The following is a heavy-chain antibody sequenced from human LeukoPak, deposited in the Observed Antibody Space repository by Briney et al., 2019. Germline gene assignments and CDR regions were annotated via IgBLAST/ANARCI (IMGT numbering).Heavy chain of an antibody. J-gene: IGHJ6*03. D-gene: IGHD2-21*02. Sequence: PGGSLRLSCAASGFTFSDYYMSWIRQAPGKGLEWVSYISSSGSTIYYADSVKGRFTISRDNAKNSLYLQMNSLRAEDTAVYYCARDQGEYCGGDCYSPYYYYMDVWGKGTTVTVSS. V-gene: IGHV3-11*01. CDR1: GFTFSDYY. CDR2: ISSSGSTI. CDR3: ARDQGEYCGGDCYSPYYYYMDV.